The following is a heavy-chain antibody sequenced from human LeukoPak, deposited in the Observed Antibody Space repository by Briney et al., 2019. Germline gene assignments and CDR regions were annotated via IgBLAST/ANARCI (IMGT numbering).Heavy chain of an antibody. CDR1: GGSISSYY. J-gene: IGHJ5*02. V-gene: IGHV4-59*01. D-gene: IGHD3-10*01. CDR3: ARETVIYYGSGSYDWFDP. Sequence: SETLSLTCTVSGGSISSYYWSWIRQPPGKGLEWIGYIYYSGSTNYSPSLKSRVTISVDTSKNQFSLKLSSVTAADTAVYYCARETVIYYGSGSYDWFDPWGQGTLVTVSS. CDR2: IYYSGST.